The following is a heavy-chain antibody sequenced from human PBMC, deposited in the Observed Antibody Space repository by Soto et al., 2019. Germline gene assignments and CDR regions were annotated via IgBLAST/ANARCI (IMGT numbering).Heavy chain of an antibody. D-gene: IGHD3-10*01. CDR1: GGSFSGYY. J-gene: IGHJ5*02. V-gene: IGHV4-34*01. CDR2: INHSGSS. Sequence: SETLSLTCAVYGGSFSGYYWSWIRQPPGKGLEWIGEINHSGSSNYNPSLKSRVTISVDTSKNQFSLKLSSVTAVDTAVYYCARAGVRGVIITEPNWFDPWGQGTLVTVSS. CDR3: ARAGVRGVIITEPNWFDP.